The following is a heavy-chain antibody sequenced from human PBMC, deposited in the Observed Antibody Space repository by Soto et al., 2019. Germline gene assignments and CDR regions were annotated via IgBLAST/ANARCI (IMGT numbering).Heavy chain of an antibody. CDR3: ARGVGFGYYYYHMDL. D-gene: IGHD3-10*01. Sequence: SETLSLTCTVSGDSVTSVSDYWSWIRQPPGKWLEWIGYIYYSGSADYNPSLGSRVTISIDTSKNQFSLKLTSVTAADTAVYYCARGVGFGYYYYHMDLWGQGTTVTVSS. V-gene: IGHV4-61*01. CDR1: GDSVTSVSDY. J-gene: IGHJ6*02. CDR2: IYYSGSA.